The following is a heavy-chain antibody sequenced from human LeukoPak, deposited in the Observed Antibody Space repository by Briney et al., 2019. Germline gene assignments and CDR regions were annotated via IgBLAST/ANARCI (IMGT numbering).Heavy chain of an antibody. CDR1: GYTFTSYA. CDR2: INAGNGNT. CDR3: ARESLYCSGGSCYPNWSDP. V-gene: IGHV1-3*01. J-gene: IGHJ5*02. D-gene: IGHD2-15*01. Sequence: ASVKVSCKASGYTFTSYAMHWVRQAPGQRLEWMGWINAGNGNTKYSQKFQGRVTITRDTSASTAYMELSSLRSEDTAVYYCARESLYCSGGSCYPNWSDPWGQGTLVTVSS.